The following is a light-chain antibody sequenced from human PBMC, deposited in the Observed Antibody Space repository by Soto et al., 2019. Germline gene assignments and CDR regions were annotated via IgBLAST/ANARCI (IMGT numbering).Light chain of an antibody. CDR3: SSYTSGFYV. J-gene: IGLJ1*01. V-gene: IGLV2-14*01. CDR1: SSDVGGYNY. CDR2: DVS. Sequence: QSVLTQPASVSGSPGQSITISCTGTSSDVGGYNYVSWYQQHPGKAPKLMIYDVSDRPSGVSNRFSGSKSGNTASLTISGLQAEDEADYYCSSYTSGFYVFGTGNKVTVL.